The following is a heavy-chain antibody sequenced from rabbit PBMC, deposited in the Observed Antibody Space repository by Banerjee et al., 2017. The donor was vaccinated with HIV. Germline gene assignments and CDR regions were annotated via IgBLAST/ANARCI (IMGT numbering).Heavy chain of an antibody. Sequence: QERLVESGGGLVQPEGSLTLTCTASGFSFSSSYYMCWVRQAPGKGLEWIGCIYAGSSGGTYYASWAKGRFTISKTSSTTVTLQMTSLTGADTATYFCARGSGYYTGWLWGPGTLVTVS. D-gene: IGHD1-1*01. V-gene: IGHV1S45*01. CDR1: GFSFSSSYY. CDR2: IYAGSSGGT. J-gene: IGHJ6*01. CDR3: ARGSGYYTGWL.